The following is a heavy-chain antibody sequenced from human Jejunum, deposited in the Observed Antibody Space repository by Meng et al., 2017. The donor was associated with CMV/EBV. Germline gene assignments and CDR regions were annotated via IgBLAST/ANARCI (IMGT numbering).Heavy chain of an antibody. CDR1: GYTFTHFG. D-gene: IGHD3-22*01. V-gene: IGHV1-18*01. CDR2: ISPYSGDT. CDR3: TRDGLQYYEGSTY. J-gene: IGHJ4*02. Sequence: CKASGYTFTHFGITWVRQAPGQGFEWMGWISPYSGDTEYAKNLQSRVTLTTDASTTTAYMELRSLRSDDTAMYYCTRDGLQYYEGSTYWGQGTLVTVSS.